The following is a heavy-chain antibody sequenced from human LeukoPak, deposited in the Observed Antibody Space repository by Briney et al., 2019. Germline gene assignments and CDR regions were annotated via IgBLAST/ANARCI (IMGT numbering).Heavy chain of an antibody. CDR1: GGSFSGYY. CDR2: INHSGST. J-gene: IGHJ4*02. Sequence: SETLSLTCAVYGGSFSGYYWSWIRQPPGKGLEWIGEINHSGSTNYNPSLKSRVTISVDTSKNQFSLKLSSVIAADTAVYYCARREDPYYFDYWGQGTLVTVSS. V-gene: IGHV4-34*01. CDR3: ARREDPYYFDY.